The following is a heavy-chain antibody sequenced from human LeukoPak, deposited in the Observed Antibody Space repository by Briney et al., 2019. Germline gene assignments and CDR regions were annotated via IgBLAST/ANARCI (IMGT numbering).Heavy chain of an antibody. CDR1: GGSFSGYY. J-gene: IGHJ4*02. Sequence: SETLSLTCAVYGGSFSGYYWSWIRQPPGKGLEWIGEINHSGSTNYNPSLKSRVTISVDTSKNQFSLKLSSVTAADTAVYYCARLTNVLYYFDYWGQGTLVTVSS. CDR3: ARLTNVLYYFDY. CDR2: INHSGST. D-gene: IGHD3-9*01. V-gene: IGHV4-34*01.